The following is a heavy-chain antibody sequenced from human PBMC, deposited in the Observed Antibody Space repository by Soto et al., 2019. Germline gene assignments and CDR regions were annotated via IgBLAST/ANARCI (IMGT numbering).Heavy chain of an antibody. CDR3: AKAYSNSWPNDWFDP. CDR2: ITGSGAGS. CDR1: GFTFSSYA. V-gene: IGHV3-23*01. J-gene: IGHJ5*02. D-gene: IGHD6-13*01. Sequence: EVQLLESGGGWLQPGGSLRLSCAASGFTFSSYAMHRVRQAPGKGLEWVSGITGSGAGSYYSDSVKGRFTISRDNSKNTLYLQMNSLRAEDTAVYYCAKAYSNSWPNDWFDPWGQGTLVTVSS.